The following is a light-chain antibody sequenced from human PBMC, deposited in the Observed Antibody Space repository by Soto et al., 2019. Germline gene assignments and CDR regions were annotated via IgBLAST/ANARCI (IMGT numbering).Light chain of an antibody. CDR1: QSVSSN. V-gene: IGKV3-15*01. J-gene: IGKJ1*01. CDR3: QQYNNWLWT. CDR2: GAS. Sequence: DIVMTQSPLSLSLSPGERATLSCRASQSVSSNLAWYQQKPGQAPRLLIYGASTRATGIPARFSGSGSGTEFTLTISSLQSEDFAVYYCQQYNNWLWTFGQGTKVDTK.